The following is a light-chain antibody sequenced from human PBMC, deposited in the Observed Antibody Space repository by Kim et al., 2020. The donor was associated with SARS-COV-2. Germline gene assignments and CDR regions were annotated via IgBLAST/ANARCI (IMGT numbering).Light chain of an antibody. CDR2: ATS. V-gene: IGKV1-39*01. J-gene: IGKJ2*01. CDR3: QQTYSIPYT. Sequence: DIQMTQSPSSLSVSVGGRVTITCRASQTINSYLSWYQQKPGKAPKLLIYATSNLQSGVPSKFRGSGSGTDFTLTISSLQPEDFATYYCQQTYSIPYTFGQGTKLEI. CDR1: QTINSY.